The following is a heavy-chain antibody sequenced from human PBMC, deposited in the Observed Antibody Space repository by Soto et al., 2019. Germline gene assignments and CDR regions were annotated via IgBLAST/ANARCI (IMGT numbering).Heavy chain of an antibody. J-gene: IGHJ4*02. D-gene: IGHD3-16*01. Sequence: SETLSLTCTVSGGSISSSSYYWGWIRQPPGKGLEWIGSIYYSGSTYYNPSLKSRVTISVDTSKNQFSLKLSSVTAADTAVYYCASSAKYYDYIWGSFPPSDYWGQGTLVTVSS. V-gene: IGHV4-39*01. CDR3: ASSAKYYDYIWGSFPPSDY. CDR2: IYYSGST. CDR1: GGSISSSSYY.